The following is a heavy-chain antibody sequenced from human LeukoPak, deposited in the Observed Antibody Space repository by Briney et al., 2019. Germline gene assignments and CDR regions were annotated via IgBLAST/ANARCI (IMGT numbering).Heavy chain of an antibody. J-gene: IGHJ4*02. CDR1: GFTFSSYW. D-gene: IGHD2-15*01. CDR2: IKQEGSEK. Sequence: GGSLRLSCAASGFTFSSYWMSWVRQAPGKGLEWVANIKQEGSEKYYVDSVKGRFTISRDNAKNSLYLQMNSLRAEDTAVYYCARCSGGSCYHADFDYWGQGTLVTVSS. V-gene: IGHV3-7*01. CDR3: ARCSGGSCYHADFDY.